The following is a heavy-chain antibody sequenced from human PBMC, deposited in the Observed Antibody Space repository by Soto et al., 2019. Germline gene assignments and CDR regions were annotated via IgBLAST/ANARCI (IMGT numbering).Heavy chain of an antibody. Sequence: QVQLVQSGAELKKPGASVKVSCKASGYTFSNYDMNWVRQATGQGPEWIGWVNPNNGDTGYAQKFQGRVTLTTDISTNTAYMEVTSLRSEDTAIYYCAKVSRKGSAIDFDYWGQGTLITVSS. D-gene: IGHD3-10*01. CDR1: GYTFSNYD. CDR3: AKVSRKGSAIDFDY. V-gene: IGHV1-8*01. CDR2: VNPNNGDT. J-gene: IGHJ4*02.